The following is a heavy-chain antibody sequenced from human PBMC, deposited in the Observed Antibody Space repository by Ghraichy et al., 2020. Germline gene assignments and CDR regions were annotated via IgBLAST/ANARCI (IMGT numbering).Heavy chain of an antibody. J-gene: IGHJ6*02. CDR3: ARDHFTVTTGYYYGMDV. D-gene: IGHD4-17*01. V-gene: IGHV3-53*01. Sequence: GESLNISCAASGFTVSSNYMSWVRQAPGKGLEWVSVIYSGGSTYYADSVKGRFTISRDNSKNTLYLQMNSLRAEDTAVYYCARDHFTVTTGYYYGMDVWGQGTTVTVSS. CDR1: GFTVSSNY. CDR2: IYSGGST.